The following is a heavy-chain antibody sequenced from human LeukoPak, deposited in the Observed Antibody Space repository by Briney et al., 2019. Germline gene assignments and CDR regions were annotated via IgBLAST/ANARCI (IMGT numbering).Heavy chain of an antibody. CDR2: MEKELNGYAT. CDR1: GFTFSDSS. J-gene: IGHJ5*02. CDR3: TRDSGTYNWLDP. D-gene: IGHD1-26*01. Sequence: PGGSLKLSCAVSGFTFSDSSIHWVRQASGEGLEWIGLMEKELNGYATAYAASVRGRFTISRDDSQNTAYLQMDSLTTEDTALYYCTRDSGTYNWLDPWGQGTLVTVSS. V-gene: IGHV3-73*01.